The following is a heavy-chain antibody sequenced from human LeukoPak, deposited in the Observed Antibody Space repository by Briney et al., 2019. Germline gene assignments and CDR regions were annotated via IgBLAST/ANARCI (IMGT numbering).Heavy chain of an antibody. CDR2: ISDSGGST. V-gene: IGHV3-23*01. Sequence: GGSLRLSCAASGFTFSSYAMSWVRQAPGKGLEWVSTISDSGGSTYYADSVKGRFTISRDNARNSLYLQMNSLRAEDTAIYYCARDLLLFGEPAWGQGTLVTVSS. CDR3: ARDLLLFGEPA. D-gene: IGHD3-10*01. CDR1: GFTFSSYA. J-gene: IGHJ4*02.